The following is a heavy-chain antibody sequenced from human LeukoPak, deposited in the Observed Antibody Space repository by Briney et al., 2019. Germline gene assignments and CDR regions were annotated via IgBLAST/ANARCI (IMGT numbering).Heavy chain of an antibody. V-gene: IGHV3-30*18. J-gene: IGHJ3*02. CDR3: AKDVGIAVAPDAFDI. CDR2: ISYDGSNK. Sequence: GGSLRLSCAASGFTFSSYGMHWVRQAPGKGLEWVAVISYDGSNKYYADSVKGRFTISRDNSKNTLYLQMNSLRPEDTAVYYCAKDVGIAVAPDAFDIWGQGTMVTVSS. D-gene: IGHD6-19*01. CDR1: GFTFSSYG.